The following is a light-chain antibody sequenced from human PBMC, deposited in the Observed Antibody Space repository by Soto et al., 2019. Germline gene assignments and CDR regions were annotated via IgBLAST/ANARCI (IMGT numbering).Light chain of an antibody. CDR1: QSVSNNY. V-gene: IGKV3-20*01. CDR3: QQLNSYPQT. Sequence: EVVLTQSPGTLSLSPGERATLSCRASQSVSNNYLAWYQQKPGQAPRLLIYGASNRATGIPDRFSGSGSGTDFTLTISRLEPEDFATYYCQQLNSYPQTFGQGTKVDVK. J-gene: IGKJ1*01. CDR2: GAS.